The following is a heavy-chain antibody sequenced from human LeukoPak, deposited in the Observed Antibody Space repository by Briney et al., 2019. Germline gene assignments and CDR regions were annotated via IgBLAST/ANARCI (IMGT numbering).Heavy chain of an antibody. CDR2: SSPYNGKT. V-gene: IGHV1-18*01. CDR3: ARGGIDIVTVPVSNWFDP. CDR1: GYCFINYG. D-gene: IGHD2-15*01. J-gene: IGHJ5*02. Sequence: GASVKVPCKASGYCFINYGSSWVRQAAGQGLEWMGWSSPYNGKTNYAQKFQGRVTMTTDTSTNTAYMELRSLRSDDTAVYYCARGGIDIVTVPVSNWFDPWGQGTLVTVSS.